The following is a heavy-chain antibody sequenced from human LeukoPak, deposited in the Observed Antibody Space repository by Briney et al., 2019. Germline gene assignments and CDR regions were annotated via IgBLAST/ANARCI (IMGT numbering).Heavy chain of an antibody. CDR2: IYHSGST. CDR1: GGSISSSNW. CDR3: ARDKEMRRTWGYFDY. J-gene: IGHJ4*02. V-gene: IGHV4-4*02. Sequence: PLETLSLTCAVSGGSISSSNWWSWVRQPPGKGLEWIGEIYHSGSTNYNPSLKSRVTISVDKSKNQFSLKLSSVTAADTAVYYCARDKEMRRTWGYFDYWGQGTLVTVSS. D-gene: IGHD5-24*01.